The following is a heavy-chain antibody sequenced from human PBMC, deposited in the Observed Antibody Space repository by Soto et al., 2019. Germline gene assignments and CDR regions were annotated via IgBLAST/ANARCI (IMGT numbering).Heavy chain of an antibody. V-gene: IGHV5-51*01. CDR1: GYTFTSYW. Sequence: PGESLKISCKGSGYTFTSYWIGWVRQMPGKGLEWMGIIYPGDSDTRYSPSFQGQDTISADKSISTAYLQWSSLKASDTAMYYCARSTSSSSARFDCCGQGTLVTVSS. CDR3: ARSTSSSSARFDC. D-gene: IGHD6-6*01. CDR2: IYPGDSDT. J-gene: IGHJ4*02.